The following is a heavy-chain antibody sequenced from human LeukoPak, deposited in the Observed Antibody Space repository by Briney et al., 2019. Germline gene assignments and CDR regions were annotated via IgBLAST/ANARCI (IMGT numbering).Heavy chain of an antibody. D-gene: IGHD3-10*01. CDR2: IYSSGGT. CDR3: PREVRFGDFFY. Sequence: SETLSLTCAVSGGSISSYYWSWIRQPAGKGLEWIGRIYSSGGTTYNPSLKSRVTMSVDTSRNEFSLPQSSVTAADTAIYYCPREVRFGDFFYWGQGTPVTVSS. V-gene: IGHV4-4*07. J-gene: IGHJ4*02. CDR1: GGSISSYY.